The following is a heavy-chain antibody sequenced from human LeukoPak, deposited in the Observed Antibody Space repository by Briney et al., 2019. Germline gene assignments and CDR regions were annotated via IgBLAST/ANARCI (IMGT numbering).Heavy chain of an antibody. Sequence: ASVKVSCTASGYTFTRYYIHWVRQAPGEGREWMGWIYPNNGGTKFAQKFQGQVTMTRDTSISTAYMELSRLRSDDTAVYYCARDPKNTYYMDVWGKGTTVTVSS. CDR2: IYPNNGGT. J-gene: IGHJ6*03. D-gene: IGHD1/OR15-1a*01. V-gene: IGHV1-2*02. CDR3: ARDPKNTYYMDV. CDR1: GYTFTRYY.